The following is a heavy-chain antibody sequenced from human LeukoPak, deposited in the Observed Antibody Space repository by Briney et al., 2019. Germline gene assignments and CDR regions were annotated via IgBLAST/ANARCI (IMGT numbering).Heavy chain of an antibody. CDR1: GFTFSSYG. Sequence: GGSLRLSCAASGFTFSSYGMHWVRQAPGKGLEWVAFIRFDGSNKYYADSVKGRFTISRDNSKNTLFLQMNSLRAEDTAVYYCAKDLLLLGYCSSTSCYTFDYWGQGTLVTVSS. V-gene: IGHV3-30*02. CDR2: IRFDGSNK. D-gene: IGHD2-2*02. CDR3: AKDLLLLGYCSSTSCYTFDY. J-gene: IGHJ4*02.